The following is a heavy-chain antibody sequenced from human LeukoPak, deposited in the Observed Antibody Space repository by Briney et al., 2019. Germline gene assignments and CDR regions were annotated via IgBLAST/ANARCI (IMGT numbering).Heavy chain of an antibody. Sequence: SETLSLTCTVSSGSLGSYHWNWLRQPAGKGLEWIGHIYTSGSINYNPSLKSRVTMSVDTSKNQFSLKLNSVTAADTAFYYCAREYSSSSGKALDYWGQETLVTVSS. D-gene: IGHD6-6*01. CDR3: AREYSSSSGKALDY. CDR2: IYTSGSI. J-gene: IGHJ4*02. CDR1: SGSLGSYH. V-gene: IGHV4-4*07.